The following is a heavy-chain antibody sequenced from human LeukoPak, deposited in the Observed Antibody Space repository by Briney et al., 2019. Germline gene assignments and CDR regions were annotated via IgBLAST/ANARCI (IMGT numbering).Heavy chain of an antibody. D-gene: IGHD2-15*01. Sequence: SVKVSCKASGGSFSSYAISWVRQAPGQGLGWMGGIIPIFGTANYAQKFQGRVTITADESTSTAYMELSSLRSEDTAVYYGARVYCSGGSCSFDYWGQGTLVTVSS. J-gene: IGHJ4*02. V-gene: IGHV1-69*01. CDR2: IIPIFGTA. CDR1: GGSFSSYA. CDR3: ARVYCSGGSCSFDY.